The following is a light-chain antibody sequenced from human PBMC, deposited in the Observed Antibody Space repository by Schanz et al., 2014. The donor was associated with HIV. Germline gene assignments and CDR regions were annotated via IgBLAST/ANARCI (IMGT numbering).Light chain of an antibody. V-gene: IGLV2-14*03. Sequence: QSALTQPPSASGSPGQSVTISCTGTSSDVGGYNYVSWYQQHPGKAPKLIIYDVASRPSGVSHRFSGSKSGNTASLTISGLQAEDEAHYYCSSYTSVATLVFGGGTQLTVL. CDR1: SSDVGGYNY. CDR2: DVA. J-gene: IGLJ7*01. CDR3: SSYTSVATLV.